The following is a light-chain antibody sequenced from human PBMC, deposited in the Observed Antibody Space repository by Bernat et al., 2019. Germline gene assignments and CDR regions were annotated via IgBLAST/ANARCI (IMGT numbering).Light chain of an antibody. CDR3: SSYANTNARV. CDR1: RSDIGVYNY. CDR2: DVS. Sequence: QSALTQPASVSGSPGQSITISCSGTRSDIGVYNYVAWYQQHPGKAPRLRIYDVSNRPSGVSNRFSGSKSGNTASLTISGLHAEDEADYYCSSYANTNARVFGGGTKLTVL. J-gene: IGLJ3*02. V-gene: IGLV2-14*01.